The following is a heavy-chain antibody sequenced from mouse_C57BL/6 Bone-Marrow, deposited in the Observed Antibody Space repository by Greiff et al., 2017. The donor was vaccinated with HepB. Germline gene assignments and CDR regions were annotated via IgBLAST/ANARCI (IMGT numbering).Heavy chain of an antibody. J-gene: IGHJ2*01. Sequence: VQLQQSGAELARPGASVKLSCKASCYTFTSYGISWVKQRTGQGLEWIGEIYPRSGNTYYNEKFKGKATLTADKSSSTAYMELRSLTSEDSAVYFCARKRDGYYFDYWGQGTTLTGSS. V-gene: IGHV1-81*01. D-gene: IGHD3-3*01. CDR3: ARKRDGYYFDY. CDR1: CYTFTSYG. CDR2: IYPRSGNT.